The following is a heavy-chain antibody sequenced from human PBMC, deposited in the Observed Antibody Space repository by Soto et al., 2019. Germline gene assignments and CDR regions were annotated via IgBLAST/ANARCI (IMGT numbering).Heavy chain of an antibody. CDR1: GGSISSYY. Sequence: SETLSLTCTVSGGSISSYYWSWIRQPAGKGLEWIGRIYTSGSTNYNPSLKSRVTMSVDTSKNQFSLKLSSVTAADTAVHYCARALVTSDYYYYVMDVWGPGTTVTVSS. J-gene: IGHJ6*02. V-gene: IGHV4-4*07. CDR2: IYTSGST. CDR3: ARALVTSDYYYYVMDV. D-gene: IGHD5-18*01.